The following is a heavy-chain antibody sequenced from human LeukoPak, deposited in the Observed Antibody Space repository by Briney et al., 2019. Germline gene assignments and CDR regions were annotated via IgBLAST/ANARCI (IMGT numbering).Heavy chain of an antibody. CDR2: ISSSSSTI. D-gene: IGHD1-14*01. CDR1: GFTFSSYS. J-gene: IGHJ4*02. V-gene: IGHV3-48*04. Sequence: GGSLRLSCAASGFTFSSYSMNWVRQAPGKGLEWVSYISSSSSTIYYADSVKGRFTISRDNAKNSLYLQMNSLRAEDTAVYYCARGPDDYYFDYWGQGTLVTVSS. CDR3: ARGPDDYYFDY.